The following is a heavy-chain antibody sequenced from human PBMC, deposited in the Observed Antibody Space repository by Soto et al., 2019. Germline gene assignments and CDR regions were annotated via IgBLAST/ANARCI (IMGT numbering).Heavy chain of an antibody. V-gene: IGHV4-30-4*01. CDR1: GGSISSGDYY. CDR2: IYYSGST. CDR3: ARDQIVVVPAALSYYYYGMDV. J-gene: IGHJ6*02. Sequence: QVQLQESGPGLVKPSQTLSLTCTVSGGSISSGDYYWSWIRQPPGKGLEWIGDIYYSGSTYYNPSLKSRVTRSVDTSKNEFSLKLSSVTAADTAVYYCARDQIVVVPAALSYYYYGMDVWGQGTTVTVSS. D-gene: IGHD2-2*01.